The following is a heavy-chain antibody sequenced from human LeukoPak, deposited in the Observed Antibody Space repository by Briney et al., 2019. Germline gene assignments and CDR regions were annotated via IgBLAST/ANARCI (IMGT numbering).Heavy chain of an antibody. J-gene: IGHJ4*02. Sequence: GGSLRLSCAASGFTFSIYEMIWVRQAPGKGLEWVSYITSSSSTIYYADSAKGRFTTSRDNAKNSLFLQMNSLRADDTAVYYCARYFHYWGQGTLVTVSS. V-gene: IGHV3-48*03. CDR1: GFTFSIYE. CDR2: ITSSSSTI. CDR3: ARYFHY.